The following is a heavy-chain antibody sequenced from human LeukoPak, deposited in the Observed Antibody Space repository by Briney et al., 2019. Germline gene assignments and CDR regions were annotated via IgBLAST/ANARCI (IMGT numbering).Heavy chain of an antibody. CDR3: AREEYSTSFDY. V-gene: IGHV3-30*03. D-gene: IGHD6-6*01. CDR1: GFSFSTYG. Sequence: PGGSLRLSRAATGFSFSTYGMHWVRQAPGKGLEWVAAISNDGNRKYYADPVKGRFTISRDNSKNTLYLQMNSLRVEDTAVYYCAREEYSTSFDYWGQGTLVTVSP. J-gene: IGHJ4*02. CDR2: ISNDGNRK.